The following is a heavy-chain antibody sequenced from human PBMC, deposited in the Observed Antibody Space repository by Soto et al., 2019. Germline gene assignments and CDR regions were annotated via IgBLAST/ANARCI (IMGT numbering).Heavy chain of an antibody. CDR1: GGSISSSSYY. V-gene: IGHV4-39*01. Sequence: SETLSRTCTVAGGSISSSSYYWGWIRQPPGKGLEWIGSIYYSGSTYYNPSLKSRVTISVDTSKNQFSLKLSSVTAEETAVYYCASHRTGGAENGPFDIWGQGTMVTVSS. D-gene: IGHD2-8*01. J-gene: IGHJ3*02. CDR3: ASHRTGGAENGPFDI. CDR2: IYYSGST.